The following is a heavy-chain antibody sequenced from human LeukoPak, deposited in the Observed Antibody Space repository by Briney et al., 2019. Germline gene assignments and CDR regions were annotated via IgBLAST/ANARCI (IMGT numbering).Heavy chain of an antibody. Sequence: PSETVSLTCTVCAGSICSSYWRWLRQPPGQGLKWIRNIYYSGSTNNNPSFKRLVAISVATSKNQFSLKLSSVTAADTAVYYCATWGIAVAGTFDYWGQGTLVTVST. D-gene: IGHD6-19*01. CDR1: AGSICSSY. CDR3: ATWGIAVAGTFDY. CDR2: IYYSGST. V-gene: IGHV4-59*08. J-gene: IGHJ4*02.